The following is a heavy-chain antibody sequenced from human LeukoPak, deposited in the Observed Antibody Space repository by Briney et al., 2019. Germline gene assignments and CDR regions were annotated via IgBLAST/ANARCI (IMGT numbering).Heavy chain of an antibody. J-gene: IGHJ4*02. D-gene: IGHD5-12*01. CDR3: AREVGRGYSGYSYYFDY. CDR1: GFTFSSYW. Sequence: GGSLRLSCAASGFTFSSYWMSWVRQAPGKGLEWVANIKQDGSEKYYVDSVKGRFTISRGNAKNSLYLQMNSLRAEDTAVYYCAREVGRGYSGYSYYFDYWGQGTLVTVSS. V-gene: IGHV3-7*01. CDR2: IKQDGSEK.